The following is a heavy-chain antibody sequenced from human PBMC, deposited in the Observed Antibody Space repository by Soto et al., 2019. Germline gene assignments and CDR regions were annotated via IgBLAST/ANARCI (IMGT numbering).Heavy chain of an antibody. V-gene: IGHV1-69*13. J-gene: IGHJ5*02. CDR2: IIPIFGTA. CDR1: GGTFSSYA. D-gene: IGHD3-10*01. CDR3: ARDRVAYYYGSGSPAPGFDP. Sequence: ASVKVSCKASGGTFSSYAISWVRQAPGQGLEWMGGIIPIFGTANYAQKFQGRVTITADESTSTAYMELSSLRSEDTAVYYCARDRVAYYYGSGSPAPGFDPWGQGTLVTVSA.